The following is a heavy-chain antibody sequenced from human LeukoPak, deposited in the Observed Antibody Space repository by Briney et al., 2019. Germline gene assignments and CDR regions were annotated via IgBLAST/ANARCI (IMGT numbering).Heavy chain of an antibody. D-gene: IGHD3-10*01. V-gene: IGHV4-61*02. J-gene: IGHJ6*02. CDR3: ARVPLTDGSGSYYKRDIYYYYGMDV. Sequence: SETLSLTCTVSGCSISSGSYYWSWIRQPAGKGLEWIGRIYTSGSTNYNPSLKSRVTISVDTSKNQFSLKLSSVTAADTAVYYCARVPLTDGSGSYYKRDIYYYYGMDVWGQGTTVTVSS. CDR1: GCSISSGSYY. CDR2: IYTSGST.